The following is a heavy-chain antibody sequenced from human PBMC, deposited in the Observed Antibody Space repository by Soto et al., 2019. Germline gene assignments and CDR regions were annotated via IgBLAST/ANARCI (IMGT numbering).Heavy chain of an antibody. CDR2: INPNSGGT. D-gene: IGHD3-22*01. V-gene: IGHV1-2*04. Sequence: GASLKFSCKASGYTFTGYYMHWVRQAPGQGLEWMGWINPNSGGTNYAQKFQGWVTMTRDTSISTAYMELSRLRSDDTAVYYCARLQDATYYYDSSGFGYWGQGTLVTVSS. CDR3: ARLQDATYYYDSSGFGY. J-gene: IGHJ4*02. CDR1: GYTFTGYY.